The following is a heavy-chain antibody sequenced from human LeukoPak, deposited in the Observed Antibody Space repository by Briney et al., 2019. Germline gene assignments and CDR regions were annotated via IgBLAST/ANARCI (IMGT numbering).Heavy chain of an antibody. J-gene: IGHJ4*02. CDR2: ISPYNGNT. D-gene: IGHD2-21*02. CDR3: ARAYCGGDCHQGPDY. CDR1: GYTFNTYG. V-gene: IGHV1-18*01. Sequence: ASVKVPCKTSGYTFNTYGITWVRQAPGRGLEWMGWISPYNGNTSYAQKFQARVTMTTDTSTSTAYMELRSLRSDDTAVYFCARAYCGGDCHQGPDYWGQGTLVIVSS.